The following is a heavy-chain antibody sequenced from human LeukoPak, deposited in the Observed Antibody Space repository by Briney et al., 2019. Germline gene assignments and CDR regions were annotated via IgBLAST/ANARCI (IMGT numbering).Heavy chain of an antibody. CDR3: ARSPITMVRGDPNYYFDY. CDR2: IIPIFGTA. D-gene: IGHD3-10*01. Sequence: SVKVSCKASGGTSSSYAISWVRQAPGQGLEWMGGIIPIFGTANYAQKFQGRVTITADESTSTAYMELSSLRSEDTAVYYCARSPITMVRGDPNYYFDYWGQGTLVTVSS. J-gene: IGHJ4*02. V-gene: IGHV1-69*01. CDR1: GGTSSSYA.